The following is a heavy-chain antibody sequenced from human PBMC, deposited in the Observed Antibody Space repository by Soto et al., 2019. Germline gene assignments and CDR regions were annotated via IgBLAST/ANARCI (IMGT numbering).Heavy chain of an antibody. CDR2: IWYDGSNK. CDR3: AAVGHRGFLEWLTSG. V-gene: IGHV3-33*01. J-gene: IGHJ4*02. D-gene: IGHD3-3*01. CDR1: GFTFSSYG. Sequence: GGSLRLSCAASGFTFSSYGMHWVRQAPGKGLEWVAVIWYDGSNKYYADSVKGRFTISRDNSKNTLYLQMNSLRAEYTAVYYCAAVGHRGFLEWLTSGWGQGTLVTVSS.